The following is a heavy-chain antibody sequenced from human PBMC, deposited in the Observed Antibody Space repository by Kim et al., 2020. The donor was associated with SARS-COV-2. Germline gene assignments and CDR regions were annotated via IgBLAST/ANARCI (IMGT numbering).Heavy chain of an antibody. V-gene: IGHV1-18*01. CDR3: AREMGRCSSTSCPNYMDV. J-gene: IGHJ6*03. CDR1: GYTFTSYG. Sequence: ASVKVSCKASGYTFTSYGISWVRQAPGQGLEWMGWISAYNGNTNYAQKLQGRVTMTTDTSTSTAYMELRSLRSDDKAVYYCAREMGRCSSTSCPNYMDVWGKGTTVTVSS. D-gene: IGHD2-2*01. CDR2: ISAYNGNT.